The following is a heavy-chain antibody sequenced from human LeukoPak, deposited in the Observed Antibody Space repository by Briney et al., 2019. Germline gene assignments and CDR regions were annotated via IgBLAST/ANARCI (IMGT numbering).Heavy chain of an antibody. J-gene: IGHJ6*02. CDR1: GFTFSSYD. CDR2: IGTAGDT. CDR3: ARGAGSMTPGWDYYYGMDV. V-gene: IGHV3-13*01. D-gene: IGHD2/OR15-2a*01. Sequence: GSLRLSCAASGFTFSSYDMHWVRQATGKGLEWVSAIGTAGDTYYPGSVKGRFTISRENAKNSLYLQMNSLRAGDTAVYYCARGAGSMTPGWDYYYGMDVWGQGTTVTVSS.